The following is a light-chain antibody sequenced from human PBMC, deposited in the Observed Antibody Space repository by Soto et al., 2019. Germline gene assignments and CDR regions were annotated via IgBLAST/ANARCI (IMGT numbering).Light chain of an antibody. CDR1: SSDVGLYDY. Sequence: QSALTQPASVSGSPGQSITISCTGTSSDVGLYDYVSWYQQHPGKAPQLMIYAVSNRPSGVSNRFSASKSGNTASLFISGLQAEDEADYYCSSYPSDSSFFFGSGTKSPS. CDR3: SSYPSDSSFF. J-gene: IGLJ1*01. CDR2: AVS. V-gene: IGLV2-14*01.